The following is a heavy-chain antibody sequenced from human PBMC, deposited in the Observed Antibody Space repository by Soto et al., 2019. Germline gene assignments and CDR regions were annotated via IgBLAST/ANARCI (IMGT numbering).Heavy chain of an antibody. D-gene: IGHD4-17*01. CDR3: ARDDYGDNDYYYYYMDV. V-gene: IGHV3-11*04. J-gene: IGHJ6*03. Sequence: GGSLRLSCAASGFNFDDFYMNWIRQSPGKGLEWLSHISGAGDTLYHADSVEGRFSISRDNGKRTLYLQMNSLRVEDTAVYYCARDDYGDNDYYYYYMDVWGKGTTVTVSS. CDR2: ISGAGDTL. CDR1: GFNFDDFY.